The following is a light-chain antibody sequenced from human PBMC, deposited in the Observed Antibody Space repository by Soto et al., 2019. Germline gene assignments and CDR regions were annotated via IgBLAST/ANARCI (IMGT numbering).Light chain of an antibody. Sequence: QSALTQPPSASGSPGQSVTISCTGTSSDVGGYNYVSWYQQHPGKAPKLMIYEVSKRPSGVPDRFSGSKSGNTASLTVSGLQAEDEADYYCAAWDDRQNGYVFGTGTKLTVL. J-gene: IGLJ1*01. CDR3: AAWDDRQNGYV. CDR1: SSDVGGYNY. V-gene: IGLV2-8*01. CDR2: EVS.